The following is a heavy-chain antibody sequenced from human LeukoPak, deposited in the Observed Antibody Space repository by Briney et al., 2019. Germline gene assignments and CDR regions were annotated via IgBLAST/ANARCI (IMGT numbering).Heavy chain of an antibody. J-gene: IGHJ4*02. CDR2: ISSGSSYI. Sequence: GGSLRLSCAASGFTFSSYNMNWVRQAPGKGLEWVSSISSGSSYIFYADSVKGRFTISRGNAKNSLYLQMNSLRAEDTAVYYCARYSGTYRDYWGQGTLVAVSS. V-gene: IGHV3-21*01. CDR1: GFTFSSYN. D-gene: IGHD1-26*01. CDR3: ARYSGTYRDY.